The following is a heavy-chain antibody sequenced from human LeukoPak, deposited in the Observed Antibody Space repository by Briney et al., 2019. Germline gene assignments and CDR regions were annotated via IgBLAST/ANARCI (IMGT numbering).Heavy chain of an antibody. CDR1: GGSISSYY. CDR3: ATYSAPPYYYDSSGYPDFDY. V-gene: IGHV4-4*07. CDR2: IYTSGST. D-gene: IGHD3-22*01. J-gene: IGHJ4*02. Sequence: SETLSLTCTVSGGSISSYYWSWIRQPAGKGLEWIGRIYTSGSTNYNPSLKSRVTISVDTSKNQFSLKLSSVTAADTAVYYCATYSAPPYYYDSSGYPDFDYWGQGTLVTVSS.